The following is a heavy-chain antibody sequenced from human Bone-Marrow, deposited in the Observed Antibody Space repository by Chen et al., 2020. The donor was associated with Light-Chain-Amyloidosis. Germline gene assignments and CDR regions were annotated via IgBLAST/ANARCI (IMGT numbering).Heavy chain of an antibody. CDR1: GGSFSGSY. CDR2: INHSGST. D-gene: IGHD6-6*01. CDR3: ARGHSNVYSSSAQRRNWFDP. Sequence: QVQLQQWGAGLLKPSETLSLTCAVYGGSFSGSYWSWIRQPPGKGLEWIGEINHSGSTNYNPSLKSRVTISVDTSKNQFSLKLSSVTAADTAVYYCARGHSNVYSSSAQRRNWFDPWGQGTLVTVSS. V-gene: IGHV4-34*01. J-gene: IGHJ5*02.